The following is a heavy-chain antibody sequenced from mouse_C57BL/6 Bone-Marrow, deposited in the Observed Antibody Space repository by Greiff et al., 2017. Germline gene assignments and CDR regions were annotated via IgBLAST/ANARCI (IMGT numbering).Heavy chain of an antibody. CDR3: ARIRYFGSYWYFDV. D-gene: IGHD1-1*01. CDR1: GFSLSTFGMG. CDR2: LWWGDAK. J-gene: IGHJ1*03. Sequence: QVTLKVSGPGILQPSQTLSLTCSFSGFSLSTFGMGVGWIRQPSGKGVVWLVHLWWGDAKYYNPAMKSGLTISKDTAKNQVFLKIANVDTADTATYYCARIRYFGSYWYFDVWGTGTTVTVSS. V-gene: IGHV8-8*01.